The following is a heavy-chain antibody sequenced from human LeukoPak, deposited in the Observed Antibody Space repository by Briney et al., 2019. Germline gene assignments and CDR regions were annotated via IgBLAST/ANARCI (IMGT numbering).Heavy chain of an antibody. CDR1: GGSLSSSSYY. D-gene: IGHD6-6*01. V-gene: IGHV4-39*01. Sequence: SETLSLTCTVSGGSLSSSSYYWGWIRQPPGTGLEWLGSIYYSGSTYYNPSLKSRVTISVDTSKNQFSLKLSSVTAADTAVYYCASTRSSSLVQSFSTWGQGTLVTVSS. CDR3: ASTRSSSLVQSFST. CDR2: IYYSGST. J-gene: IGHJ5*02.